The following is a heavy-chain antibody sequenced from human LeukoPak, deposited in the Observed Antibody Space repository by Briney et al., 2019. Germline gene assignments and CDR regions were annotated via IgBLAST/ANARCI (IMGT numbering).Heavy chain of an antibody. D-gene: IGHD6-13*01. CDR1: GFTVSSNY. CDR2: IYSGGST. J-gene: IGHJ3*02. V-gene: IGHV3-53*01. Sequence: GGSLRLSCAASGFTVSSNYMSWVRQAPGRGLEWVSVIYSGGSTYYADSVKGRFTISRDNSKNTLYLQMNSLRAEDTAVYYCARGLPHGSSWDVDAFDIWGQGTTVTVSS. CDR3: ARGLPHGSSWDVDAFDI.